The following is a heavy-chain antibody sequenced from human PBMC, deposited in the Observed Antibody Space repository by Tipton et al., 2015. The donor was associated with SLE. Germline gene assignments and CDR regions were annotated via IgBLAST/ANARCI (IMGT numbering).Heavy chain of an antibody. Sequence: GLVKPSETLSLTCAVYGGSFSGYYWSWIRQPPGKGLEWIGEINHSGSTNNNPSLKSRVTISVDTSKNQFSLKLSSVTAADTAVYYCARGVGGDHAFDYWGQGTLVTVSS. J-gene: IGHJ4*02. CDR1: GGSFSGYY. CDR3: ARGVGGDHAFDY. D-gene: IGHD2-21*02. V-gene: IGHV4-34*01. CDR2: INHSGST.